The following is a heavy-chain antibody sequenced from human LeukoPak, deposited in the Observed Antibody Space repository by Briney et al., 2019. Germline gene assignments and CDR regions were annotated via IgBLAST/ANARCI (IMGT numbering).Heavy chain of an antibody. CDR3: ARYLHHAKFFDS. CDR1: GYTFTNYW. Sequence: GESLKISCKGSGYTFTNYWIAWVRQMPGKGLEWMGIIYPGDSDTRYSPSFQGQVTISADKSITTASLQWSSLKASDTAMYYCARYLHHAKFFDSWGQGTLVTVSS. CDR2: IYPGDSDT. J-gene: IGHJ4*02. V-gene: IGHV5-51*01.